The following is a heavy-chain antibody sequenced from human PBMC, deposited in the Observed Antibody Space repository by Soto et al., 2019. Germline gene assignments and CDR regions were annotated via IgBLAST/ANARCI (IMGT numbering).Heavy chain of an antibody. D-gene: IGHD4-17*01. CDR3: ARDGSVMTTVVAYGMDV. J-gene: IGHJ6*02. CDR1: GGSISRGFYY. CDR2: IYYSGST. V-gene: IGHV4-31*03. Sequence: SETLSLTCTVSGGSISRGFYYWSWIRQHPGKGLEWIGYIYYSGSTYYNPSLKSRVTISVDTSKNQFSLKLSSVTAADTAVYYCARDGSVMTTVVAYGMDVWGQGTTVTAP.